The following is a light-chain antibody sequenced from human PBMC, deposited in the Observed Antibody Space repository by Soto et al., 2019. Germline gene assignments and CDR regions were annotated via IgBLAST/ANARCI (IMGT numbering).Light chain of an antibody. CDR1: KLGDKY. V-gene: IGLV3-1*01. CDR3: QAWDSSTGGV. J-gene: IGLJ3*02. CDR2: QDV. Sequence: SYELTQPPSVSVSPGQTASITCSGDKLGDKYACWYQQKPGQSPVLVIYQDVKRPSGIPGRSSGSNSGNTATLTISGTQAMDEADYYCQAWDSSTGGVFGGGTKLTVL.